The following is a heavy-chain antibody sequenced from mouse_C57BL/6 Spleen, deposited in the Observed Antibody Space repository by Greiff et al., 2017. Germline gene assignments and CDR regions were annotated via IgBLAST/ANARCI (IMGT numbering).Heavy chain of an antibody. V-gene: IGHV1-39*01. CDR1: GYSFTDYN. CDR2: INPNYGTT. Sequence: EVKLQESGPELVKPGASVKISCKASGYSFTDYNMNWVKQSNGKSLEWIGVINPNYGTTSYNQKFKGKATLTVDQSSSTAYMQLNSLTSEDSAVYYCARQGFYGSSYWYFDVWGTGTTVTVSS. CDR3: ARQGFYGSSYWYFDV. J-gene: IGHJ1*03. D-gene: IGHD1-1*01.